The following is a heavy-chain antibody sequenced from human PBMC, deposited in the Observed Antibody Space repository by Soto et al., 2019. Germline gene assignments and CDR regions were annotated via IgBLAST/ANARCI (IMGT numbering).Heavy chain of an antibody. D-gene: IGHD3-22*01. CDR1: GFTFSSYE. J-gene: IGHJ4*02. CDR3: ARGEGDYYDSSGYRPDY. Sequence: EVQLVESGGGLVQPGGSLRLSCAASGFTFSSYEMNWVRQAPGKGLEWVSYISSSGSTIYYADSVKGRFTISRDNAKNSLYLQMSSLRAEDTAVYYCARGEGDYYDSSGYRPDYWGQGTLVTVSS. V-gene: IGHV3-48*03. CDR2: ISSSGSTI.